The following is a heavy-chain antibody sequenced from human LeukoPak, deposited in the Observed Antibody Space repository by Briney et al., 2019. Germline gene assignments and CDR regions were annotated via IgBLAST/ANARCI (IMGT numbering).Heavy chain of an antibody. Sequence: PGGSLRLSCAASGFTFSSYAMHWVRQAPGKGLEWVAVISYDGSNKYYADSVKGRFTISRDNSKNTLYLQMNSLRAEDTAVYYCATPAQSMIVVVRFDYWGQGTLVTVSS. V-gene: IGHV3-30-3*01. CDR2: ISYDGSNK. CDR3: ATPAQSMIVVVRFDY. J-gene: IGHJ4*02. D-gene: IGHD3-22*01. CDR1: GFTFSSYA.